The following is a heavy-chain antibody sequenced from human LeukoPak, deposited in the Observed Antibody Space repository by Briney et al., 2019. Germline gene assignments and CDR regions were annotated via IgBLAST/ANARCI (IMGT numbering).Heavy chain of an antibody. D-gene: IGHD4-23*01. CDR1: GYSFSTYW. CDR3: ARREAFPEELHN. V-gene: IGHV5-51*01. Sequence: PGESLNISCHASGYSFSTYWIGLGRQMPGKGLEWMGFIYPGDSDTKYSPSFQGQVTVSADRSISIAYLQWSSLKASDTAMYYCARREAFPEELHNWGQGTLVTVSS. CDR2: IYPGDSDT. J-gene: IGHJ4*02.